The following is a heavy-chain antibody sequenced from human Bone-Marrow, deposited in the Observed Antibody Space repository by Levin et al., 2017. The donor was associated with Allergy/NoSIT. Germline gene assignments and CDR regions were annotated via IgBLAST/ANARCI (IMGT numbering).Heavy chain of an antibody. V-gene: IGHV3-23*01. CDR2: LGGSGGDT. J-gene: IGHJ5*02. CDR3: AKGKGDGLVDWFDP. CDR1: GFTFRNYA. D-gene: IGHD1-26*01. Sequence: PGGSLRLSCAASGFTFRNYAMTWVRQAPGKGLEWVSTLGGSGGDTYYAGSVRGRFHISRDESKKTLYLQMNILRVEDTAVYYCAKGKGDGLVDWFDPWGQGTPVTVVS.